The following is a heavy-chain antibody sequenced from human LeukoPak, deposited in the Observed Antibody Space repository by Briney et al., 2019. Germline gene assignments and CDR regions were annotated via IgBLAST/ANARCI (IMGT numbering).Heavy chain of an antibody. D-gene: IGHD3-3*01. V-gene: IGHV1-69*04. Sequence: GSSVKVSSKASGGTFSSYAISWVRQAPGQGLEWMGRIIPILGIANYAQKFQGRVTITADKSTSTAYTELSSLRSEDTAVYYCARDYNGLGVVTHPYYYGMDVWGQGTTVTVSS. J-gene: IGHJ6*02. CDR1: GGTFSSYA. CDR3: ARDYNGLGVVTHPYYYGMDV. CDR2: IIPILGIA.